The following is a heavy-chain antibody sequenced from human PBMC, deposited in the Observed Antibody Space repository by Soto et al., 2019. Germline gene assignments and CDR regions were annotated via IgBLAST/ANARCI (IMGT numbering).Heavy chain of an antibody. D-gene: IGHD4-4*01. CDR3: AKGLLTVTADDYYGMDV. CDR2: ISYAGSNK. CDR1: GFTFSSYG. V-gene: IGHV3-30*18. J-gene: IGHJ6*02. Sequence: QVQLVESGGGVVQPGRSLRLSCAASGFTFSSYGMHWVRQAPGKGLEWVAVISYAGSNKFYADSVKGRSTISRDNSKHTLDLQMNCLRAEDTAVYYCAKGLLTVTADDYYGMDVWGQGTTVTVAS.